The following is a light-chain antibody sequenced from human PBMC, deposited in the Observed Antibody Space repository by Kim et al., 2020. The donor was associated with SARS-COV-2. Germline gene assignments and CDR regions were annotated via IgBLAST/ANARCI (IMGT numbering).Light chain of an antibody. Sequence: SYELTQPPSVSVSPGQTASITCSGDKLGDKYACWYQQKPGQSPVLVIYQDSKRPSGIPERFSGSNSGNTATPTISGTQAMDEADYYCQAWDSSTGGVFGTGTKVTVL. CDR2: QDS. CDR1: KLGDKY. V-gene: IGLV3-1*01. CDR3: QAWDSSTGGV. J-gene: IGLJ1*01.